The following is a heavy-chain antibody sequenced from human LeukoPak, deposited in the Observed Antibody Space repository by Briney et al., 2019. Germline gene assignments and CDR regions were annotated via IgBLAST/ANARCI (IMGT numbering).Heavy chain of an antibody. CDR2: IRTDGGST. CDR3: ATDRAWGGFDN. CDR1: GFSFSTYW. D-gene: IGHD3-16*01. Sequence: RGSLRLSCAASGFSFSTYWMHWVRQAPGKGLAWVSRIRTDGGSTYYADSVKGRFTVSRDNAENTLDLQMSSLRVEDTAVYYCATDRAWGGFDNWGQGTLVTVSS. J-gene: IGHJ4*02. V-gene: IGHV3-74*01.